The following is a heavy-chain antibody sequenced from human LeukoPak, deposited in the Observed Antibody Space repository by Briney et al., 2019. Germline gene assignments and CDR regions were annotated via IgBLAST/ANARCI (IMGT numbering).Heavy chain of an antibody. D-gene: IGHD5-18*01. CDR1: GGSISSSGYY. CDR2: IYYSGST. J-gene: IGHJ3*02. V-gene: IGHV4-39*01. CDR3: ARPWIQLARDAFDI. Sequence: SETLSLTCTVSGGSISSSGYYWGWIRQPPGKGLEWIGSIYYSGSTYYNPSLKSRVTISVDTSKNQFSLKLSSVTAADTAVYYCARPWIQLARDAFDIWGQGTMVTVSS.